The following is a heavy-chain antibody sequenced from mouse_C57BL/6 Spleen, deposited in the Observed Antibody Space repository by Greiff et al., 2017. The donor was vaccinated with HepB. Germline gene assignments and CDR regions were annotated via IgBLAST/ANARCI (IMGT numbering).Heavy chain of an antibody. D-gene: IGHD1-1*01. V-gene: IGHV1-85*01. CDR1: GYTFTSYD. J-gene: IGHJ1*03. Sequence: VQLQESGPELVKPGASVKLSCKASGYTFTSYDINWVKQRPGQGLEWIGWIYPRDGSTKYNEKFKGKATLTVDKSSSTACMELNSLTSEDSAVYFGSRSDYGSSYWYFDVWGTGTTVTVSS. CDR2: IYPRDGST. CDR3: SRSDYGSSYWYFDV.